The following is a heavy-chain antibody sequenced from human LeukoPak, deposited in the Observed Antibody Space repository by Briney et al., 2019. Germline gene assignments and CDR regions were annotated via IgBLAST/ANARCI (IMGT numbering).Heavy chain of an antibody. D-gene: IGHD6-19*01. CDR3: AMGVGAPEDLAVAADFDY. J-gene: IGHJ4*02. CDR2: IIPIFGTA. Sequence: SVRVSSTASGGTFSSYVINWVRQAPGQGLEWRGGIIPIFGTANYTQKFQGRVTITADKSTSTAYMELSSLRSEDTAVYYCAMGVGAPEDLAVAADFDYWGQGTLVTVSS. V-gene: IGHV1-69*06. CDR1: GGTFSSYV.